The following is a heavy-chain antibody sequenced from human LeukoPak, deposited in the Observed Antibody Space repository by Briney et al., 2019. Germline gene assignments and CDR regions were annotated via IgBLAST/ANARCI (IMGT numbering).Heavy chain of an antibody. CDR3: SRLSSGCPDY. V-gene: IGHV3-49*04. CDR2: IRSNTYGGPT. D-gene: IGHD6-19*01. Sequence: SGGSLRLSCTASGFTFGDYAMSWVRQAPGKGLEWVGFIRSNTYGGPTEYAASVKGRFTISRDDATNSLFLQMNSLRAEDTAVYYCSRLSSGCPDYWGQGTLVTVSS. J-gene: IGHJ4*02. CDR1: GFTFGDYA.